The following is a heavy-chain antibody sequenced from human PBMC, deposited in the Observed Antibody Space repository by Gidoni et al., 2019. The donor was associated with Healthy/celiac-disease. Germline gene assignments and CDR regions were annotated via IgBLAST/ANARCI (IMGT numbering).Heavy chain of an antibody. V-gene: IGHV4-34*01. Sequence: QVQLQPWVAGLLKPSETLSLPFAVSCGSFSCSYCSWLRQPPGRGLEWIGEINHSGSTKYNPSLKSRVNISVDTSKKQFSLKLSSVNAAETAVYYGARGPSGSQYRFSWFDPWGQGTLVNVSS. CDR3: ARGPSGSQYRFSWFDP. D-gene: IGHD1-26*01. CDR2: INHSGST. CDR1: CGSFSCSY. J-gene: IGHJ5*02.